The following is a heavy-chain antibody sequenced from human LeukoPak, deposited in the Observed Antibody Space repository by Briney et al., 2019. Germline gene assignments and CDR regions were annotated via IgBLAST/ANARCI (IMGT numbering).Heavy chain of an antibody. V-gene: IGHV3-23*01. CDR2: ISGSGGST. D-gene: IGHD1-1*01. CDR1: GFTFSSYA. Sequence: PGGSLRLSCAASGFTFSSYAMSWVRQAPGKGLEWVSAISGSGGSTYYADSVKGRFTISRDNAKNSLYLQMNSLRAEDTAVYYCARGTEINFDYWGQGTLVTVSS. CDR3: ARGTEINFDY. J-gene: IGHJ4*02.